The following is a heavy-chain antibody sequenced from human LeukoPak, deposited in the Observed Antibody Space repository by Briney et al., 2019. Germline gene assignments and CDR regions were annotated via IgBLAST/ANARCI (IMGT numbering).Heavy chain of an antibody. D-gene: IGHD6-13*01. Sequence: PSETPSLTCTVSGGSISSYYWSWIQQPAGKGLEWIGRIYTSGSTNYNPSLKSRVTMSVDTSKNQFSLKLSSVTAADTAVYYCAREGRQLVLTYYYYYYMDVWGKGTTVTISS. CDR3: AREGRQLVLTYYYYYYMDV. J-gene: IGHJ6*03. V-gene: IGHV4-4*07. CDR2: IYTSGST. CDR1: GGSISSYY.